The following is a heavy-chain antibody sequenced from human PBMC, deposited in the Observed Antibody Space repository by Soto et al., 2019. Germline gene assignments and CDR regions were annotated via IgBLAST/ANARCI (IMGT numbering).Heavy chain of an antibody. V-gene: IGHV3-48*02. CDR3: ARVTGTSPPRFDY. CDR2: ISGSSSTI. J-gene: IGHJ4*02. CDR1: GFTFSSYS. Sequence: EVQLVESGGDLVQPGGSLRLSCAASGFTFSSYSINWVRQAPGKGLEWVSYISGSSSTIYYADSVKGRFTNSRDNARNSLYLQMNSLRDEDTAVYYCARVTGTSPPRFDYWGQGTLVTVSS. D-gene: IGHD1-20*01.